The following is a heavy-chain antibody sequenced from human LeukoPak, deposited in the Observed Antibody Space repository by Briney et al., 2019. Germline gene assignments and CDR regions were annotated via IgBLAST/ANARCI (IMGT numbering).Heavy chain of an antibody. D-gene: IGHD3-3*01. CDR3: AREENDFWSGYYSTFFDY. CDR1: GFTFSSYS. Sequence: GGSLRLSCAASGFTFSSYSMNWVRQAPGKGLEWVSSISSSSSYIYCADSVKGRFTISRDNAKNSLYLQMNSLRAEDTAVYYCAREENDFWSGYYSTFFDYWGQGTLVIVSS. J-gene: IGHJ4*02. V-gene: IGHV3-21*01. CDR2: ISSSSSYI.